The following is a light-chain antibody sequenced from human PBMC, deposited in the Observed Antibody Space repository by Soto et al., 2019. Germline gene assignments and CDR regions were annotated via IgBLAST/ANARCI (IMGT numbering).Light chain of an antibody. J-gene: IGLJ1*01. CDR3: CSYAGSYSRYV. CDR1: SSDVGDYNY. V-gene: IGLV2-11*01. CDR2: DVS. Sequence: QSALTQPRSVSGSPRQSVTISCTGTSSDVGDYNYVSWYQQHPGKAPKLMIYDVSKRPSGVPDRFSGSKSGNTASLTISGLQAEDEADYYCCSYAGSYSRYVFGTGTKLTVL.